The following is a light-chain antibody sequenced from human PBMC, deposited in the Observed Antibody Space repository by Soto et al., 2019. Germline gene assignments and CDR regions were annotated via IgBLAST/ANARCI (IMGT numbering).Light chain of an antibody. J-gene: IGKJ4*01. CDR2: DAS. Sequence: DIQMTQSPSSVSASVGDRVTITCRASQDISYWLAWYQQKPGKAPKVLIYDASSLQGGVPSRFSGSGSGTDFTLTISSLQPEDSATYYCQQARSFPLTFGGGTKVEIK. CDR1: QDISYW. V-gene: IGKV1D-12*01. CDR3: QQARSFPLT.